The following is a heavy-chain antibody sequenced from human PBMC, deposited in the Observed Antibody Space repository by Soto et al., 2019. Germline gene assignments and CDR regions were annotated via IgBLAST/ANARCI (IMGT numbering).Heavy chain of an antibody. CDR1: GYTFSTNG. V-gene: IGHV1-18*01. CDR3: ARDNRKELWVEGLNAMDV. J-gene: IGHJ6*02. Sequence: QIQLVQSGPDVKKPGASVKVSCKASGYTFSTNGLSWVRQAPGQGLEWMGWISGYNGRTNYAQKFRGRVTLTTDTSASTAYMELRSLRPDDTAMYYCARDNRKELWVEGLNAMDVWGQGTTVTVSS. CDR2: ISGYNGRT. D-gene: IGHD3-10*01.